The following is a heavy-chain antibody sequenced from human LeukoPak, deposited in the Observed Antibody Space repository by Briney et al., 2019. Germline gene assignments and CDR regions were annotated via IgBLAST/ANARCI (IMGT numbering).Heavy chain of an antibody. Sequence: GGSLRLSCAASGFTFGSYEMNWVRQAPGKGLEWVSYISSSGSTIYYADSVKGRFTISRDNAKNSLYLQMNSLRAEDTALYYCARGSSIRFLEWLPTGVDYYYYYYMDVWGKGTTVTVSS. J-gene: IGHJ6*03. CDR3: ARGSSIRFLEWLPTGVDYYYYYYMDV. D-gene: IGHD3-3*01. CDR2: ISSSGSTI. V-gene: IGHV3-48*03. CDR1: GFTFGSYE.